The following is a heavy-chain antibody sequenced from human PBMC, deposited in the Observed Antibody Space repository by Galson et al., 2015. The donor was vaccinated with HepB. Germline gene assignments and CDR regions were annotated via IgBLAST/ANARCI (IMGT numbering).Heavy chain of an antibody. CDR1: GFTFSSYG. CDR3: AKTPYGSGSYQFDF. CDR2: ISGSGSTI. V-gene: IGHV3-48*04. D-gene: IGHD3-10*01. Sequence: SLRLSCAASGFTFSSYGMHWVRQAPGKGLEWVSYISGSGSTIYIADSVKGRFTISRDNAKNSLYLQMNSLRAEDTAVYYCAKTPYGSGSYQFDFWGQGTLVTVSS. J-gene: IGHJ4*02.